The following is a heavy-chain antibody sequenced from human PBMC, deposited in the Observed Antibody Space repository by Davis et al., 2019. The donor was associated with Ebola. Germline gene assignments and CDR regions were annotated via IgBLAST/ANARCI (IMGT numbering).Heavy chain of an antibody. CDR3: ATYSGAYFDY. CDR2: IFPGDSDT. Sequence: GESLKISCKKSGYKFTDSWIGWVRQMPGKGLEWMGVIFPGDSDTTYSPSFQGQVTFSVDKSASTAYLHWSSLKASDTAMYYCATYSGAYFDYWGQGTLVTVS. V-gene: IGHV5-51*01. CDR1: GYKFTDSW. D-gene: IGHD1-26*01. J-gene: IGHJ4*02.